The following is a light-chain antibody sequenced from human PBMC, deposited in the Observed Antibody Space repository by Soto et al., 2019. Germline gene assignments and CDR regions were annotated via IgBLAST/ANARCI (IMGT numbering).Light chain of an antibody. CDR3: HQYNNWPVT. CDR2: GAS. V-gene: IGKV3-15*01. Sequence: EIVMTQSPATLSVSPGERATLSCWASQSVTTNLAWYQQKPGQAPRLLIYGASTRAPVVPARFSGSGSGTEFTLTISSLQSEDFAVYFCHQYNNWPVTFGGGTKVEIK. CDR1: QSVTTN. J-gene: IGKJ4*01.